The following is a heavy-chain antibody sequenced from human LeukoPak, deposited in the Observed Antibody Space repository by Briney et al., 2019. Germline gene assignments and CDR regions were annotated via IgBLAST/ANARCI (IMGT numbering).Heavy chain of an antibody. Sequence: PGGSLRPSCAASGFTFDDYAMHWVRHAPGKGLEWVSSISWNSATIGYADSVKGRFTISRDNAKNSLYLQMNVLSAEDTAFYYCAKDREVWGFGEDAFDIWGQGTMVTVSS. CDR3: AKDREVWGFGEDAFDI. CDR2: ISWNSATI. J-gene: IGHJ3*02. V-gene: IGHV3-9*01. D-gene: IGHD3-10*01. CDR1: GFTFDDYA.